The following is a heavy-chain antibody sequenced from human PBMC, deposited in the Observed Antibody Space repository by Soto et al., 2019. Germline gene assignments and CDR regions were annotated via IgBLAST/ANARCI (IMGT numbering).Heavy chain of an antibody. Sequence: QVQLVQSGAEVKKPGSSVKVSCKASGGTFSSYAISWVRQAPGQGLEWMGGIIPIFGTANYAQKFLGRVMITAEESTSTAYMELSSLRSDDTAVYYWARDDDSYVPRSWGQGTLVTVSS. D-gene: IGHD3-16*01. V-gene: IGHV1-69*01. J-gene: IGHJ4*02. CDR2: IIPIFGTA. CDR1: GGTFSSYA. CDR3: ARDDDSYVPRS.